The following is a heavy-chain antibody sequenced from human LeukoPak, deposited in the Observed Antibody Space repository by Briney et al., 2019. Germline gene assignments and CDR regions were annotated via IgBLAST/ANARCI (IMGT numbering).Heavy chain of an antibody. CDR3: ARQDYYDSSSDY. CDR2: IYYSGST. D-gene: IGHD3-22*01. Sequence: SETLSLTCTVSGGSISSSSYYWGWIRQPPGKGLEWIGSIYYSGSTYYNPSLKSRVTISVDTSKNQFSLKLSSVTAADTAVYYCARQDYYDSSSDYWGQGTLVTVSS. J-gene: IGHJ4*02. V-gene: IGHV4-39*01. CDR1: GGSISSSSYY.